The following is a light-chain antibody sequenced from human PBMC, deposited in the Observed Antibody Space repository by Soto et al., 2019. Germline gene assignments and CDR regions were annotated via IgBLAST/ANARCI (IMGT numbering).Light chain of an antibody. CDR2: EGS. J-gene: IGLJ3*02. CDR3: CSYAAGSTLV. CDR1: SSDVGSYNL. V-gene: IGLV2-23*01. Sequence: QAVVTQPASVSGSPGQSITISCTGTSSDVGSYNLVSWYLQYPGKAPKLMIYEGSKRPSGVSNRFSGSKSGNTASLTISGLQAEDEADYYCCSYAAGSTLVFGGGTKVTVL.